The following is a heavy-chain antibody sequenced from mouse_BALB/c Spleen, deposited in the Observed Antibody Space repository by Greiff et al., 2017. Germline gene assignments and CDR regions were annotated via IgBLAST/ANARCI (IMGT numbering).Heavy chain of an antibody. D-gene: IGHD1-1*01. Sequence: QVQLKESGPGLVAPSQSLSITCTVSGFSLTGYGVNWVRQPPGKGLEWLGMIWGDGSTDYNSALKSRLSISKDNSKSQVFLKMNSLQTDDTARYYCARDPHYYGSSYVGYAMDYWGQGTSVTVSS. J-gene: IGHJ4*01. V-gene: IGHV2-6-7*01. CDR2: IWGDGST. CDR1: GFSLTGYG. CDR3: ARDPHYYGSSYVGYAMDY.